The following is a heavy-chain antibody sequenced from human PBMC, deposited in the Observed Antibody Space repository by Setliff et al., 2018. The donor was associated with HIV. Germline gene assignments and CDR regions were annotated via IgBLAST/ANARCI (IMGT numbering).Heavy chain of an antibody. V-gene: IGHV4-34*01. CDR1: GASFSGYY. CDR2: INDSGST. Sequence: KPSETLSLTCAIYGASFSGYYWSWIRQPPGKGLEWIGEINDSGSTNYNPSLKSRVTMSGDTSNNQFSLNLTSVTAADTAVYYCARGVITFGGLIGPLPSWGQGTLVTVSS. CDR3: ARGVITFGGLIGPLPS. J-gene: IGHJ5*02. D-gene: IGHD3-16*02.